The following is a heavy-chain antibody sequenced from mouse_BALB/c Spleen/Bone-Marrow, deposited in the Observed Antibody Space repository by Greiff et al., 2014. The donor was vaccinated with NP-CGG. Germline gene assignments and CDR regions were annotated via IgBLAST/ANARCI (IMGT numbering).Heavy chain of an antibody. CDR1: GYTFTNYW. J-gene: IGHJ1*01. CDR3: APYYYGSSYGFYWYFDV. D-gene: IGHD1-1*01. CDR2: INPSNGRT. V-gene: IGHV1S81*02. Sequence: QVQLQQPGAELVKPGASVKLSCKASGYTFTNYWMYWVEQRPGQGLEWIGDINPSNGRTNYNENFKTKATLTVDKSSSTAYMQLSSLTSEDSAVYYCAPYYYGSSYGFYWYFDVWGAGTTVTVSS.